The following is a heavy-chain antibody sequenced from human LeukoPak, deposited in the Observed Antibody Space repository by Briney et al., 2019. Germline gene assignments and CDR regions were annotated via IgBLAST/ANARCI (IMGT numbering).Heavy chain of an antibody. D-gene: IGHD3-3*01. V-gene: IGHV1-2*06. CDR1: GYTFTSYD. CDR2: INPNSGGT. CDR3: ARDVGDYDFWSKQEIFDY. J-gene: IGHJ4*02. Sequence: ASVKVSCKASGYTFTSYDMHWVRQAPGQGLEWMGRINPNSGGTNYAQKFQGRVTMTRDTSISTAYMELSRLRSDDTAVYYCARDVGDYDFWSKQEIFDYWGQGTLVTVSS.